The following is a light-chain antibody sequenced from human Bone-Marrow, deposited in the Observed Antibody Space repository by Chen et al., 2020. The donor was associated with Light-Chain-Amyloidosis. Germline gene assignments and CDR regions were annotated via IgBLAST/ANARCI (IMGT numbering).Light chain of an antibody. CDR2: GAS. CDR3: QQYNNWVT. Sequence: EIVMTQSPATLSVSPGERATLSCRASQSVSINLAWYQQKPGQAPRLLIYGASTRATGIPARFSGSGSGTELTLTISSLQSADFAVYYCQQYNNWVTFGQGTKVEIK. J-gene: IGKJ1*01. CDR1: QSVSIN. V-gene: IGKV3-15*01.